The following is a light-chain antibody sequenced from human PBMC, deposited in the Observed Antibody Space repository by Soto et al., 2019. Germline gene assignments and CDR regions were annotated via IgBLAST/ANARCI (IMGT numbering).Light chain of an antibody. V-gene: IGKV1-5*03. Sequence: DIQMTQSPSTLSASVGDRVTITCRASQSISSWLAWYQQNPGKAPKILISKASTLESGVPSRFSGSGSGTEFTLTISSLQPDDFATYYCQQDNSYAVTFGQGPKVEIK. CDR3: QQDNSYAVT. CDR1: QSISSW. J-gene: IGKJ1*01. CDR2: KAS.